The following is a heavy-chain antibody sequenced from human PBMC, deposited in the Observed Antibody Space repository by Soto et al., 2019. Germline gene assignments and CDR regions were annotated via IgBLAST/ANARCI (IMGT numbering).Heavy chain of an antibody. J-gene: IGHJ4*02. CDR1: GFTFSSYA. Sequence: QVQLVESGGGVVQPGRSLRLSCAASGFTFSSYAMHWVRQAPGKGLEWVAFISYDGSNKYYADSVKGRFTISRDNSKNTLYLQMNSLRAEDTAVYYCAREIGYYDSSGYYSEGSYFDYWGQGTLVTVSS. CDR3: AREIGYYDSSGYYSEGSYFDY. CDR2: ISYDGSNK. D-gene: IGHD3-22*01. V-gene: IGHV3-30-3*01.